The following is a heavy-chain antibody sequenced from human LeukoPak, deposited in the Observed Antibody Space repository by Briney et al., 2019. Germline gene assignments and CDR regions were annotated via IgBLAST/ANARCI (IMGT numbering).Heavy chain of an antibody. CDR3: AKDMYPTRFNWFDP. J-gene: IGHJ5*02. D-gene: IGHD2-2*01. V-gene: IGHV3-23*01. Sequence: GGSLRLSCAASGFTFSSYAMSWVRQAPGKGLEWVSAISATGGTTYYADSVKGRFTISRDNSKNTLYLQMNSLRAEDTALYYCAKDMYPTRFNWFDPWGQGTLVTVSS. CDR1: GFTFSSYA. CDR2: ISATGGTT.